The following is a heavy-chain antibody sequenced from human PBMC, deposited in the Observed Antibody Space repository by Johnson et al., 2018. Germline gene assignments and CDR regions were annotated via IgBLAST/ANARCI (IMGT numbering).Heavy chain of an antibody. J-gene: IGHJ6*02. CDR1: GFTFSSYA. CDR2: ISSDGSNE. CDR3: EKVIVVIDYHYGMDV. D-gene: IGHD3-22*01. Sequence: VQLLESGGGVVKPGRSLRLSCAASGFTFSSYAMHWVRQAPGKGLEWVAVISSDGSNEEYADSVKRRFTVSRDSSKNTLDLQMNSLIVEDTAVYFCEKVIVVIDYHYGMDVWGQGTTVTVSS. V-gene: IGHV3-30*18.